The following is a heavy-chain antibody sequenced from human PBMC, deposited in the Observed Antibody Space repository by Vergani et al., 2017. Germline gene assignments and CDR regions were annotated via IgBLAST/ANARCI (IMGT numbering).Heavy chain of an antibody. CDR3: ARGIVVVTSRFHY. D-gene: IGHD2-21*02. CDR1: GFTFSSYS. CDR2: ISSSSSTI. V-gene: IGHV3-48*01. Sequence: VQLVESGGGLVQPGGSLRLSCAAFGFTFSSYSMNWVRQAPGKGLEWVSYISSSSSTIYYADSVKGRFTISRDNAKNSLYLQMNSLRAEDTAVYYCARGIVVVTSRFHYWGQGTLVTVSS. J-gene: IGHJ4*02.